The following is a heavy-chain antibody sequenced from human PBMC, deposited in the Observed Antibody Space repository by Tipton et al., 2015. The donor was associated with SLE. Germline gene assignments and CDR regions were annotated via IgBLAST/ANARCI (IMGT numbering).Heavy chain of an antibody. J-gene: IGHJ6*03. CDR1: GFTFSDYY. CDR3: AKGARSSYGSGSDMDV. V-gene: IGHV3-11*01. Sequence: QLVQSGGGLVKPGGSLRLSCAASGFTFSDYYMSWIRQAPGKGLEWVSYISSSGSTIYYADSVKGRFTISRDNSKNSLYLQMNSLRAEDTALYYCAKGARSSYGSGSDMDVWGKGTTVTVSS. CDR2: ISSSGSTI. D-gene: IGHD3-10*01.